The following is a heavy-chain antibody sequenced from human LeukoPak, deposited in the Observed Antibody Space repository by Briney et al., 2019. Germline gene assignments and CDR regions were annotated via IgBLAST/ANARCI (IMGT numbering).Heavy chain of an antibody. V-gene: IGHV3-7*01. CDR3: AREGLGYDY. J-gene: IGHJ4*02. CDR2: IKQDGSEK. Sequence: PGGSLRLSCAASGFTFSSYWMSWVRQAPGKGLEWVANIKQDGSEKYYVDSVKGRFTISRDNAKNSVYLRINSLRADDTAVYYCAREGLGYDYWGQGTLVTVSS. CDR1: GFTFSSYW. D-gene: IGHD3/OR15-3a*01.